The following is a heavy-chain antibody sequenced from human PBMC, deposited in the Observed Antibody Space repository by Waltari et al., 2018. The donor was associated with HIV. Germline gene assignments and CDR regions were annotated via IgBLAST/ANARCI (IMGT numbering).Heavy chain of an antibody. V-gene: IGHV4-39*01. Sequence: QLQLQESGPGLVKPSEPLSLTCTVSGGSISSSHFWGWIRQPPGKGLEWIGSISKSGSTYYNPSLKSRVTISVDTSKSQFSLKLSSVTAADTAVYYCFTVFSKPCDYWGQGTLVTVSS. CDR2: ISKSGST. D-gene: IGHD2-8*02. CDR1: GGSISSSHF. CDR3: FTVFSKPCDY. J-gene: IGHJ4*02.